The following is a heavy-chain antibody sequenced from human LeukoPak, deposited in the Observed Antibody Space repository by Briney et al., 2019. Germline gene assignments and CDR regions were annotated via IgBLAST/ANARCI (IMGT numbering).Heavy chain of an antibody. CDR2: ISSSGSNI. D-gene: IGHD3-10*01. Sequence: PGGSLRLSCAASGFTFSDYYMRWIRQAPGEGLEWVSYISSSGSNIYYADSVKGRFTISRDNPKSSLYLQMNSLRAEDTAVYYCARARPVRGVIPDYDYYYMDVWGKGTTVTVSS. J-gene: IGHJ6*03. V-gene: IGHV3-11*01. CDR1: GFTFSDYY. CDR3: ARARPVRGVIPDYDYYYMDV.